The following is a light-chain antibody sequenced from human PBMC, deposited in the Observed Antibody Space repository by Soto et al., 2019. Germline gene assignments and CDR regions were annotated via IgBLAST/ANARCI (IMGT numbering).Light chain of an antibody. CDR3: TSYEGGGKYV. J-gene: IGLJ1*01. CDR2: EVS. CDR1: SSDVGAYNL. Sequence: QAVVTQPASVSGSPGQSVTISCTGTSSDVGAYNLVSWYQQYPGKVPKLIIYEVSNRPSGVSNRFSGSKSGNTASLTISGLQAEDEADYYCCTSYEGGGKYVFGTGTKLTVL. V-gene: IGLV2-14*01.